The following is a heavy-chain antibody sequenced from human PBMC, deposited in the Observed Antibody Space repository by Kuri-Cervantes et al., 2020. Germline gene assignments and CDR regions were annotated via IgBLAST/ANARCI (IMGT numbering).Heavy chain of an antibody. CDR1: GDSVSSTSAA. CDR3: AREAGAVAGVKYKYFDY. J-gene: IGHJ4*02. Sequence: SQTLSLTCAISGDSVSSTSAAWNWIRQSPSRGLEWLGRTYYRSKWDNDYAVSVKSRITINPDTSKNLFFLQLNSVTPEDTAVYCGAREAGAVAGVKYKYFDYWGQGTLVTVSS. D-gene: IGHD6-19*01. CDR2: TYYRSKWDN. V-gene: IGHV6-1*01.